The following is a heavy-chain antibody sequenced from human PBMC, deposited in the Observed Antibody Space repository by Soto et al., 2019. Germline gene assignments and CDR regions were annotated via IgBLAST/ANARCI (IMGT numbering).Heavy chain of an antibody. Sequence: GGSLLVSCAASAVNFTSYAMTWVRQVPGEGLQWVSSISKSGDSTYYADSVKGRFTTSRDNSKNTLYLQMNSLRAEDTTIYYCATGPFGFDYWGQGTMVTVSS. CDR1: AVNFTSYA. V-gene: IGHV3-23*01. D-gene: IGHD3-10*01. CDR2: ISKSGDST. J-gene: IGHJ4*02. CDR3: ATGPFGFDY.